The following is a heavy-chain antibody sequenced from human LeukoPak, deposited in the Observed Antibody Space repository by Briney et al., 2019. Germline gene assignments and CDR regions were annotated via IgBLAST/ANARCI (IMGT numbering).Heavy chain of an antibody. CDR1: GFIFTSYS. CDR2: ISSSSSTI. V-gene: IGHV3-48*01. CDR3: ARQRAGFTVTTSDY. J-gene: IGHJ4*02. Sequence: GGSLRLSCAASGFIFTSYSMNWVRQAPGKGLDWVSYISSSSSTIYYADSVKGRFTISRDNAKNSLYLQMNSLRAEDTAVYYCARQRAGFTVTTSDYWGQGTLVTVSS. D-gene: IGHD4-17*01.